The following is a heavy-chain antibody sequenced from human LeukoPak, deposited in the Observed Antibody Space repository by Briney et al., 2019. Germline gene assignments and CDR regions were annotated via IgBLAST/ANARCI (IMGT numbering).Heavy chain of an antibody. CDR3: AKSRGPYHSGSYNPPLDY. D-gene: IGHD1-26*01. Sequence: GGSLRLSCAASGFTFSSYGMHWVRQAPGKGLEWVAVISYDGSNKYYADSVKGRFTISRDNSKNTLYLQMNSLRAEDTAVYYCAKSRGPYHSGSYNPPLDYWGQGTLVTVSS. J-gene: IGHJ4*02. V-gene: IGHV3-30*18. CDR2: ISYDGSNK. CDR1: GFTFSSYG.